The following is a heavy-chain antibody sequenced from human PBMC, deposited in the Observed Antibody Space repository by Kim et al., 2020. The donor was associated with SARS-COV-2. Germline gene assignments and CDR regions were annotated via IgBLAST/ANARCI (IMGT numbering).Heavy chain of an antibody. CDR3: TKYSGRNPFDY. CDR2: T. Sequence: TNYEQKFQGRVTMTRDTATSTVYMELSSLRSEDTAVYYCTKYSGRNPFDYWGQGTLVTVSS. V-gene: IGHV1-46*01. D-gene: IGHD1-26*01. J-gene: IGHJ4*02.